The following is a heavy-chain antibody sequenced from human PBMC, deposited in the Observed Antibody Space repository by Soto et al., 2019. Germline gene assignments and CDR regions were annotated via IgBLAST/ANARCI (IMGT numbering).Heavy chain of an antibody. CDR2: IYSGGST. CDR1: GFTVSSNY. V-gene: IGHV3-53*02. Sequence: EVQLVETGGGLIQPGGSLRLSCAASGFTVSSNYMSWVRQAPGKGLEWVSVIYSGGSTYYADSVKGRFTISRDNSKNTLYLQMTSLRAEDTAVYYCAREVYSSSSIGFDYWGQGTLVTVSS. J-gene: IGHJ4*02. CDR3: AREVYSSSSIGFDY. D-gene: IGHD6-6*01.